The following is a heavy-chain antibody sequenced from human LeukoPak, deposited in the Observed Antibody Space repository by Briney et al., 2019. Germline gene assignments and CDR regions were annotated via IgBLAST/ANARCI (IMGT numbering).Heavy chain of an antibody. Sequence: SETLSLTCAVYGGSFSGYYWSWIRQPPGKGLEWIGEINHSGSTNYNPSLKSRVTISVDTSKNQFSLKLSSVTAADTAVYYCARGGRNYGRGSYYYGMDVWGQGTTVTVSS. CDR1: GGSFSGYY. CDR3: ARGGRNYGRGSYYYGMDV. CDR2: INHSGST. J-gene: IGHJ6*02. D-gene: IGHD1-7*01. V-gene: IGHV4-34*01.